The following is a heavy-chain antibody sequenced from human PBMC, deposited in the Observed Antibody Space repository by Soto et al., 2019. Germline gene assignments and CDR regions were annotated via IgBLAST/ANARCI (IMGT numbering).Heavy chain of an antibody. D-gene: IGHD1-26*01. J-gene: IGHJ4*02. Sequence: KTSETLSLTCTVSSGSINLWYWSWIRQPPGKGLQWIGYIFSSGSTNYNPSLKSRVTISVNTSKNQFSLNLNSVTAADTAVYYCARDTSSGNYWEDWGQGTLVTVSS. CDR2: IFSSGST. V-gene: IGHV4-4*08. CDR1: SGSINLWY. CDR3: ARDTSSGNYWED.